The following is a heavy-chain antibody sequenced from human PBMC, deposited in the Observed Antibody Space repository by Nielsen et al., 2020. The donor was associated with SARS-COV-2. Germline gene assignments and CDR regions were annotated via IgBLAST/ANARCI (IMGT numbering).Heavy chain of an antibody. CDR3: ARDSGSYYFDY. D-gene: IGHD1-26*01. CDR2: ISDSGST. J-gene: IGHJ4*02. Sequence: SETLSLTCAVYGGSFSGYYWTWIRQPPGKGLEWIGDISDSGSTYYNPSLKSRVTISVDTSKNQFSLKLSSVTAADTAVYYCARDSGSYYFDYWGQGTLVTVSS. V-gene: IGHV4-34*09. CDR1: GGSFSGYY.